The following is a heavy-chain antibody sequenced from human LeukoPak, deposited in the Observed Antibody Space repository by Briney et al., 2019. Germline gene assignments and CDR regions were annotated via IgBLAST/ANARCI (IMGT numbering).Heavy chain of an antibody. CDR2: IKSKTDGGTT. V-gene: IGHV3-15*01. CDR1: GFTFSNAW. CDR3: TTVRGVDTAMVTPHYYFDY. Sequence: GGSLRLSCAASGFTFSNAWMSWVRQAPGKGLEWVGRIKSKTDGGTTDYAAPVKGRFTISRDDSKNTLYLQMNSLKTEDTAVYYCTTVRGVDTAMVTPHYYFDYWGQGTLVTVSS. J-gene: IGHJ4*02. D-gene: IGHD5-18*01.